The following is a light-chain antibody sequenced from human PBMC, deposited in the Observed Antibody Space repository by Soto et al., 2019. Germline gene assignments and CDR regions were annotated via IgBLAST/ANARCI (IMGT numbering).Light chain of an antibody. CDR1: QTISNY. CDR3: QQTYITPWT. CDR2: TAS. J-gene: IGKJ1*01. Sequence: DIQMTQSPSSLSASVGDRVTITCRTSQTISNYLNWYHQKPGKAPNLLINTASSLQSGVPSRFSGSGSGTEFTLTISSLQPEDFATYFCQQTYITPWTFGRGTKVDIK. V-gene: IGKV1-39*01.